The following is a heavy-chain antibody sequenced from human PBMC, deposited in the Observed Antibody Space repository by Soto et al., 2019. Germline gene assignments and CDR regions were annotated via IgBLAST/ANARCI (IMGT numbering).Heavy chain of an antibody. CDR3: ARLMIFGVVNRWYGMDV. CDR2: IYYNGTT. J-gene: IGHJ6*02. Sequence: NPSETLSLTCTVSGGSISSPNFYWSWIRQHPGKGLEWIGHIYYNGTTYYNPTLKSRVSISVDTSKNQFSLKLTSVTAADTAVYYCARLMIFGVVNRWYGMDVWGQGTTVTVSS. CDR1: GGSISSPNFY. V-gene: IGHV4-31*03. D-gene: IGHD3-3*01.